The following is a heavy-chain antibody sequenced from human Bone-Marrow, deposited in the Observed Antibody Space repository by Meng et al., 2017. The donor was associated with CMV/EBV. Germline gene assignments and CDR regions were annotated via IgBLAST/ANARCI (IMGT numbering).Heavy chain of an antibody. CDR2: IAFDGSNE. D-gene: IGHD2-8*01. J-gene: IGHJ4*02. V-gene: IGHV3-30*04. Sequence: SCAASGFTFSGYAMHWVRQAPGKGLEWVAVIAFDGSNEYYADSVKGRFTISRDNSKNTLYLQMNSLRAEDTAVFYCARVGGDGVWAFDYWGQGTLVTVSS. CDR1: GFTFSGYA. CDR3: ARVGGDGVWAFDY.